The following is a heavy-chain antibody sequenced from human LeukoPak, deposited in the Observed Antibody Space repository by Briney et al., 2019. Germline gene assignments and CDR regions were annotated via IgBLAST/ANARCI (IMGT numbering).Heavy chain of an antibody. Sequence: GESVKITCKGSGYSFTSYWIGRVRQMPGKGLEWMGIIYPGDSDTRYSPSFQGQVTISADKSLSTAYLQWSSLKASDTAMYYCARGSGSYHTAYMNWGQGSPVTVSS. CDR3: ARGSGSYHTAYMN. D-gene: IGHD1-26*01. J-gene: IGHJ4*02. CDR2: IYPGDSDT. CDR1: GYSFTSYW. V-gene: IGHV5-51*01.